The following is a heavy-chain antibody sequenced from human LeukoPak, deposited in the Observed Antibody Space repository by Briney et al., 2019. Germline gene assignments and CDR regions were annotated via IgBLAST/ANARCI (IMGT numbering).Heavy chain of an antibody. V-gene: IGHV3-53*01. D-gene: IGHD6-13*01. CDR2: IYSGGTT. CDR1: GFTVSSNY. CDR3: AKTSSWYSMSGAFDI. Sequence: PGGSLRLSCAASGFTVSSNYMSWVRQAPGKGLECVSIIYSGGTTYYADSVKGRFTISRDNSKNTLYLQMNSLRAEDTAVYYCAKTSSWYSMSGAFDIWGQGTMVTVSS. J-gene: IGHJ3*02.